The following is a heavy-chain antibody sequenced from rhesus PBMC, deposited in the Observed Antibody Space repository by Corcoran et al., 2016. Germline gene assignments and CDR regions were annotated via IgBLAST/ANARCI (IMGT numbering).Heavy chain of an antibody. D-gene: IGHD1-1-1*01. CDR1: GGSISGGYG. CDR3: ARHFSRIAGTSGLYFDY. Sequence: QVQLQESGPGLVKPSETLSLTCAVSGGSISGGYGWSWIRQPPGKGLVWIGHIFGSIGSTYHNPSLNSQVPISRDTAKIQFALKLSSVTAADTAVYYCARHFSRIAGTSGLYFDYWGQGVLVTVSS. V-gene: IGHV4S7*01. J-gene: IGHJ4*01. CDR2: IFGSIGST.